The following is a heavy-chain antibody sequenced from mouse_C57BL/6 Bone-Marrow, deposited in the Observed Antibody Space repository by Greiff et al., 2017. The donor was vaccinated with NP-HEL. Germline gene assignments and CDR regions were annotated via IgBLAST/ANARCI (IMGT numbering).Heavy chain of an antibody. V-gene: IGHV5-9-1*02. Sequence: EVKLMESGEGLVKPGGSLKLSCAASGFTFSSYAMSWVRQTPEKRLEWVAYISSGGDYIYYADTVKGRFTISRDNARNTLYLQMSSLKSEDTAMYYCTRGGLTGNPFYYAMDYWGQGTSVTVSS. CDR1: GFTFSSYA. CDR2: ISSGGDYI. J-gene: IGHJ4*01. D-gene: IGHD4-1*01. CDR3: TRGGLTGNPFYYAMDY.